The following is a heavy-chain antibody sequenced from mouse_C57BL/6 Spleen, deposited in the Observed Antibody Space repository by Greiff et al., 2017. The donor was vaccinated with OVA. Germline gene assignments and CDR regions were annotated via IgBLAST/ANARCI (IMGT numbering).Heavy chain of an antibody. D-gene: IGHD1-1*01. J-gene: IGHJ2*01. CDR2: IDPSDSYT. CDR1: GYTFPTYW. CDR3: ARYYYGSTYFDY. V-gene: IGHV1-69*01. Sequence: QVQLQQPGAALVLPGASVKLSCQSSGYTFPTYWMPWVPQTPGHGLAWIGEIDPSDSYTYYNQKFKGKSTLTVDKSSSTAYMQLSSLTSEDSAVYYCARYYYGSTYFDYWGQGTTLTVSS.